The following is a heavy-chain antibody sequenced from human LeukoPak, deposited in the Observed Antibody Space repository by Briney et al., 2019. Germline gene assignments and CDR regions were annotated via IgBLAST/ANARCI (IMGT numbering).Heavy chain of an antibody. Sequence: SETLSLTCTVSGGSISSSSYYWGWIRQPPGKGLEWIGSIYYSGSTYYNPSLKSRVTISVDTSKNQFSLKLSSVTAADTAVYYCARDTSYYGSGSYYASRIYYYYGMDVWGQGTTVTVSS. CDR2: IYYSGST. CDR3: ARDTSYYGSGSYYASRIYYYYGMDV. CDR1: GGSISSSSYY. D-gene: IGHD3-10*01. J-gene: IGHJ6*02. V-gene: IGHV4-39*07.